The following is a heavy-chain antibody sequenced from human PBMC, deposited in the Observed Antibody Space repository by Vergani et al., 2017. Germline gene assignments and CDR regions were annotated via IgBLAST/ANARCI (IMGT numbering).Heavy chain of an antibody. Sequence: QVQLVQSGAEVKKPGASVKVSCKASGGTFSSYAISWVRQAPGQGLEWMGGIIPIFGTANYAQKFQGRVTITADKSTSTAYMELSSLRSEDTAVYYCAREQGYYYDSSGYYVRLNWFDPWGQGTLVTVSS. CDR1: GGTFSSYA. V-gene: IGHV1-69*06. CDR2: IIPIFGTA. CDR3: AREQGYYYDSSGYYVRLNWFDP. J-gene: IGHJ5*02. D-gene: IGHD3-22*01.